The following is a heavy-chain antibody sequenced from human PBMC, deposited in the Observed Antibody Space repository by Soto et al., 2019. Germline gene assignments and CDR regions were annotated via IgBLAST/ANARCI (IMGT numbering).Heavy chain of an antibody. J-gene: IGHJ6*04. V-gene: IGHV1-8*01. CDR3: ARAGIAASGSGPSYYYYGMDF. CDR1: GYTFTSYD. D-gene: IGHD6-13*01. Sequence: ASVKVSCKASGYTFTSYDINWVRQATGQGLEWMGWMNPNSGNTGYAQKFQGRVTMTRNTSISTAYMELSSLRSEDTAVYYCARAGIAASGSGPSYYYYGMDFWGKGTTVTVSS. CDR2: MNPNSGNT.